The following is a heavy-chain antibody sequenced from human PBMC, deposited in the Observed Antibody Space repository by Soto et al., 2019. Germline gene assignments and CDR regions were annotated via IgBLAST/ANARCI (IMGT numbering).Heavy chain of an antibody. CDR1: GGSISNSDYF. J-gene: IGHJ4*02. Sequence: QVPLQESGPGLVKPLQTLSLTCTVSGGSISNSDYFWSWIRQSPGKGLECSGYSSSSGNTYYNPSLKSRATLSVHTSKNQFSLRLTSVTVEDTAVYYCARGSDVLARGATFFDSWGKGTLVPVSS. CDR3: ARGSDVLARGATFFDS. V-gene: IGHV4-30-4*01. CDR2: SSSSGNT. D-gene: IGHD3-10*01.